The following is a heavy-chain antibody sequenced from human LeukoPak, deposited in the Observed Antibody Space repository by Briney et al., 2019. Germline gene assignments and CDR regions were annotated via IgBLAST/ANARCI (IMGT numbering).Heavy chain of an antibody. V-gene: IGHV4-59*01. Sequence: SETLSLTCTVSGGSITSSYWSWIRQPPGKGLEWVGYIYDSGSSNYNPSLESRVTISLDTSKKQFSLKLRSVTAADTAVYYCARGMSSPFRPGRGRYYHHWGQGTLVTVSS. CDR1: GGSITSSY. CDR2: IYDSGSS. J-gene: IGHJ4*02. D-gene: IGHD3-10*01. CDR3: ARGMSSPFRPGRGRYYHH.